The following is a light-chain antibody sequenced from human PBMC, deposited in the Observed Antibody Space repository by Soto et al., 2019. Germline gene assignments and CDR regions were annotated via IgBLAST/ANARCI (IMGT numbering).Light chain of an antibody. CDR2: GAS. V-gene: IGKV3-20*01. Sequence: EIVLTQSPGTLSLSPGERATLSCRTSQSVSSYLAWFQQKPGQAPRLLIYGASSRATGIPDRFSGSGSGTDFTLAISRLEPEDFAVYNCQQYGSSPTFGGGTKVEIK. CDR3: QQYGSSPT. J-gene: IGKJ4*01. CDR1: QSVSSY.